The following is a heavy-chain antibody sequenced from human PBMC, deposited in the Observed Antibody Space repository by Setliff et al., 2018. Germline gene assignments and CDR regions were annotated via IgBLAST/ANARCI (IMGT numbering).Heavy chain of an antibody. CDR2: IIPIFGTT. J-gene: IGHJ6*03. Sequence: SVKVSCKASGGTFSNYDISWVRQAPGQGLEWMGGIIPIFGTTNYAQRFQGRVTITADESTSTAYMELSSLRSEDTAVYYCARGTDYHGSGSYWAKDVWGKGTTVTVS. D-gene: IGHD3-10*01. V-gene: IGHV1-69*13. CDR3: ARGTDYHGSGSYWAKDV. CDR1: GGTFSNYD.